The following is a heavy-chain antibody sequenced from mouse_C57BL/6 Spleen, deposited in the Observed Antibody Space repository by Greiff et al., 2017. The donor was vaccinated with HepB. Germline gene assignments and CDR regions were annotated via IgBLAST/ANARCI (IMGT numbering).Heavy chain of an antibody. V-gene: IGHV1-42*01. CDR1: GYSFTGYY. CDR3: ARGGYGSSYGGFAY. Sequence: VQLKQSGPELVKPGASVKISCKASGYSFTGYYMNWVKQSPEKSLEWIGEINPSTGGTTYNQKFKAKATLTVDKSSSTAYMQLKSLTSEDSAVYYCARGGYGSSYGGFAYWGQGTLVTVSA. D-gene: IGHD1-1*01. J-gene: IGHJ3*01. CDR2: INPSTGGT.